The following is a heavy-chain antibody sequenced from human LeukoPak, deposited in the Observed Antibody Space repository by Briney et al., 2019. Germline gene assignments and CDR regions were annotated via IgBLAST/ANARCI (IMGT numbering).Heavy chain of an antibody. CDR2: IYSGGST. J-gene: IGHJ4*02. CDR3: ARDNTGHFDY. CDR1: GFTFSVST. V-gene: IGHV3-53*01. Sequence: GGSLRLSCAASGFTFSVSTMHWVRQAPGKGLEWVSVIYSGGSTYYADSVKGRFTISRDNSKNTLYLQMNSLRAEDTAVYYCARDNTGHFDYWGQGTLVTVSS. D-gene: IGHD2-8*02.